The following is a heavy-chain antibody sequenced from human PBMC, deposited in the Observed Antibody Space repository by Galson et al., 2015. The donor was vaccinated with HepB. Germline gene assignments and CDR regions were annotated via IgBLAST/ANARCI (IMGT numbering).Heavy chain of an antibody. CDR1: EFTFSNYG. J-gene: IGHJ4*02. Sequence: SLRLSCAASEFTFSNYGMHWVRQAPGKGLEWVAVIWYDGSNKYYADSVKGRFTISRDNSKNTLYLQMNNLRAEDTAVYYCTTDGLMTTVVTFDYWGQGTLVTVSS. D-gene: IGHD4-23*01. V-gene: IGHV3-33*01. CDR2: IWYDGSNK. CDR3: TTDGLMTTVVTFDY.